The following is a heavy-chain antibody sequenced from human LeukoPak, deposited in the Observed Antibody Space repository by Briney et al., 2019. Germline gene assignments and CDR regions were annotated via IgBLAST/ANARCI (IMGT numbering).Heavy chain of an antibody. V-gene: IGHV1-58*02. Sequence: GTSVKVSCKASGFSFTSSAMQWVRQARGQRLEGIGWIVVGNGNTNYAQKFQERVTITRDMSTRTAYMELSSRRSEDTAVYYCAAVYDDSSGYPVHYWGQGTLVTVSS. CDR2: IVVGNGNT. D-gene: IGHD3-22*01. CDR3: AAVYDDSSGYPVHY. J-gene: IGHJ4*02. CDR1: GFSFTSSA.